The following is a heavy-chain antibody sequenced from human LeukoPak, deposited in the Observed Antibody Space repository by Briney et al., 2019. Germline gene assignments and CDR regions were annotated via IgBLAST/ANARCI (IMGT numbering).Heavy chain of an antibody. Sequence: GGSLRLSCAASGFTFSSYAVNWVRQAPGKGLEWVAVISYDGSNKYYADSVKGRFTISRDNSRNTLYLQMNSLRAEDTAVYYCARLDSSGWGTLDYWGQGILVTVSS. CDR1: GFTFSSYA. CDR2: ISYDGSNK. J-gene: IGHJ4*02. D-gene: IGHD6-19*01. CDR3: ARLDSSGWGTLDY. V-gene: IGHV3-30*04.